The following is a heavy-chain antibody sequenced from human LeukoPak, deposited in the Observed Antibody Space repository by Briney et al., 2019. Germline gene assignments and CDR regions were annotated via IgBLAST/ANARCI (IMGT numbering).Heavy chain of an antibody. Sequence: ASVKVSCKVSGYTLTELSMHWVRQAPGKGLEWMGGFDPEDGETIYAQKFQGRVTMTEDTSTDTAYMELSSLRSEDTAVYYCATGVHCSSTSCYDWFDPWGQGTLVTVSS. CDR3: ATGVHCSSTSCYDWFDP. J-gene: IGHJ5*02. CDR2: FDPEDGET. V-gene: IGHV1-24*01. CDR1: GYTLTELS. D-gene: IGHD2-2*01.